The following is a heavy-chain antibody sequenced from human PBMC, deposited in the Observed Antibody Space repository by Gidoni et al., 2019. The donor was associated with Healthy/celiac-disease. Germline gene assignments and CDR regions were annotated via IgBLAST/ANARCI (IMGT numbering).Heavy chain of an antibody. Sequence: QVQLVQSGAEVKKPGASVNVSCKASGYTFTGYFLHWVRQAPGQGLEWMGWINPNSGGTNYAQKLQGRVTMTSETSISTAYMELSRLRSDDTAVYYCAIASEIDFWGQGTLVTVSS. CDR2: INPNSGGT. V-gene: IGHV1-2*02. CDR3: AIASEIDF. CDR1: GYTFTGYF. J-gene: IGHJ4*02.